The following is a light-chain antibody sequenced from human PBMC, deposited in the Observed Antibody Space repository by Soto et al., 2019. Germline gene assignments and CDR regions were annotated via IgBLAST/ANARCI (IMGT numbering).Light chain of an antibody. CDR2: RAS. CDR3: QQYDNWPIT. J-gene: IGKJ5*01. V-gene: IGKV3-15*01. Sequence: EILVTRSPATLSCSPGERATLSFRASQSVSSYLSWYQQKPGQAPRLLIYRASTRATFLPARFSGSGSGTEFTLTISSLQSEDFAVYFCQQYDNWPITFGQGTRLEI. CDR1: QSVSSY.